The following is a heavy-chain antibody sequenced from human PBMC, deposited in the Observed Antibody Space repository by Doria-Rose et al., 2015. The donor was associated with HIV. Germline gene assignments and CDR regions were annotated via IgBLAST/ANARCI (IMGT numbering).Heavy chain of an antibody. J-gene: IGHJ4*02. Sequence: QITLKESGPVLVKPTETLTLTCTVSGVSLSSHGMGVSWIRQPPGKALEWLANIFSDGERSYKTSLKSRLTISRGTSKSQVVLTMTDMDPVDTATYYCARIKSSRWYHKYYFDFWGQGTLVIVSA. CDR1: GVSLSSHGMG. CDR2: IFSDGER. D-gene: IGHD6-13*01. V-gene: IGHV2-26*01. CDR3: ARIKSSRWYHKYYFDF.